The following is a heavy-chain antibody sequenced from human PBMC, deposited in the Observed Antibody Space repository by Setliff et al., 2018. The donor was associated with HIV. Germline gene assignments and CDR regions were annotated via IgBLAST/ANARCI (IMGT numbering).Heavy chain of an antibody. CDR1: GASVTTHS. CDR3: ARRRYSSSGKYFDY. CDR2: ILDTGSP. Sequence: SETLSLTCTVSGASVTTHSWSWIRQSPEKGLEWIAFILDTGSPNYSPSLKSRITISLDTSKSQFSLKLSSVTAADTAVYYCARRRYSSSGKYFDYWGQGTLVTVS. D-gene: IGHD6-13*01. J-gene: IGHJ4*02. V-gene: IGHV4-59*08.